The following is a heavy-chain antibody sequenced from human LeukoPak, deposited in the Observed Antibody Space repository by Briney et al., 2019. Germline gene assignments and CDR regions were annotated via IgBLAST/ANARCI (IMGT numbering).Heavy chain of an antibody. Sequence: ASVKVSCKASGYTFTGYYMHWVRQAPGQGLEWMGWINPSSGGTNYAQKFQGWVTMTRDTSISTAYMELSRLRSDDTAVYYCARESHIVATTYFDYWGQGTLVTVSS. CDR2: INPSSGGT. V-gene: IGHV1-2*04. CDR1: GYTFTGYY. J-gene: IGHJ4*02. D-gene: IGHD5-12*01. CDR3: ARESHIVATTYFDY.